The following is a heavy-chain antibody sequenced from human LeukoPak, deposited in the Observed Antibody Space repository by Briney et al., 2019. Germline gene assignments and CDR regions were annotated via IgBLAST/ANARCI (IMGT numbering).Heavy chain of an antibody. CDR3: ARVRYCGGDCYPFDY. J-gene: IGHJ4*02. D-gene: IGHD2-21*02. CDR1: GGSFSGYY. CDR2: INHRGST. V-gene: IGHV4-34*01. Sequence: PSETLSLTCAIYGGSFSGYYWSWIRQPPGKGLEWIGEINHRGSTNYNPSLKSRVTISVDTSRNSFSLELSSVTAADTAVYYCARVRYCGGDCYPFDYWGQGTLVTVSS.